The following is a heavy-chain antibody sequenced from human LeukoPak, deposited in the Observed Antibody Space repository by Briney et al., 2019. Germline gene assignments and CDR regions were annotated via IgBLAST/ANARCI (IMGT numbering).Heavy chain of an antibody. CDR3: ARDFLITGYSSSWYQENWFDP. Sequence: GGSLRLSCAASGFTFSDYYMSWIRQAPGKGLEWVSYISSSGSTIYYADSVKGRFTISRDNSKNTLYLQMNSLRAEDTAVYYCARDFLITGYSSSWYQENWFDPWGQGTLVTVSS. J-gene: IGHJ5*02. D-gene: IGHD6-13*01. V-gene: IGHV3-11*04. CDR1: GFTFSDYY. CDR2: ISSSGSTI.